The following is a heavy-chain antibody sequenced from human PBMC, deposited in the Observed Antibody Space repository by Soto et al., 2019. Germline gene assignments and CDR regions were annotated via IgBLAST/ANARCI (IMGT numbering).Heavy chain of an antibody. CDR3: ARKYYYDSSGPLGFDY. Sequence: ASVKVSCKASGYTFIGYYIHWVRQAPGQGLEWMGWINPNSGGTNYAQKFQGRVTMTRDTSISTAYMELSRLRSDDTAVYYCARKYYYDSSGPLGFDYWGQGTLVTVPS. CDR1: GYTFIGYY. CDR2: INPNSGGT. V-gene: IGHV1-2*02. J-gene: IGHJ4*02. D-gene: IGHD3-22*01.